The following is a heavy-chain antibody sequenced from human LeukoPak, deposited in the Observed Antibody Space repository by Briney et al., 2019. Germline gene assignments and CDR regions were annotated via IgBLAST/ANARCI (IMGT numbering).Heavy chain of an antibody. D-gene: IGHD3-16*01. CDR1: GFTFSSYG. Sequence: GRSLRLSCAASGFTFSSYGMHWVRQAPGKGLEWVAVIWYDGSNKYYAGSVKGRFTISRDNSKNTLYLQMNSLRAEDTAVYYCARDSGGVRSYFDYWGQGTLVTVSS. J-gene: IGHJ4*02. CDR2: IWYDGSNK. CDR3: ARDSGGVRSYFDY. V-gene: IGHV3-33*01.